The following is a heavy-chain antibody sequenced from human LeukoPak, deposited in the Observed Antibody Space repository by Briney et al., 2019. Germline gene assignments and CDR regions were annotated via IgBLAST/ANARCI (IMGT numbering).Heavy chain of an antibody. V-gene: IGHV4-39*01. Sequence: PSETLSLTRSVSGGSISIPNHDWDWIRLLPGQGLESLGRTYYGVTTYYYVSLKSRVTLSLDTSQNQFSLKLSSVTAADTAIYFCARSLGANTWVGNWFDPWGQGTPVTVSP. D-gene: IGHD3-10*01. CDR2: TYYGVTT. CDR3: ARSLGANTWVGNWFDP. J-gene: IGHJ5*02. CDR1: GGSISIPNHD.